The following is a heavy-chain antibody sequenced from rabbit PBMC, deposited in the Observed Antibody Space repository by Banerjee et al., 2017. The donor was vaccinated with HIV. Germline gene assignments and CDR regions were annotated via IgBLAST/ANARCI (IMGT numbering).Heavy chain of an antibody. CDR2: IYIGSGST. Sequence: QSLEESGGDLVKPGASLTLTCTASAFSFSNSYWMCWVRQAPGKGLEWIGCIYIGSGSTWYASWVNGRFTISRSTSTVDLKMTSLTAADTATYFCARGSAGGAGYGAANLWGQGTLVTVS. CDR1: AFSFSNSYW. V-gene: IGHV1S40*01. D-gene: IGHD7-1*01. J-gene: IGHJ4*01. CDR3: ARGSAGGAGYGAANL.